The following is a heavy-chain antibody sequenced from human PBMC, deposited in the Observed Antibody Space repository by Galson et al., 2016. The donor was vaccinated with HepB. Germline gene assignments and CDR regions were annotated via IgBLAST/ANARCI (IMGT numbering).Heavy chain of an antibody. J-gene: IGHJ3*02. Sequence: SLRLSCAASGFTLDHYAMHWVRQAPGKGLEWVSGISRNSGSIGYADSVKGRCTISRDNAKNSLYLQMNSLRAGDTALYYCAKDSGAYYYDSSGYRRNAFDIWGQGTMVTVSS. D-gene: IGHD3-22*01. CDR2: ISRNSGSI. CDR3: AKDSGAYYYDSSGYRRNAFDI. CDR1: GFTLDHYA. V-gene: IGHV3-9*01.